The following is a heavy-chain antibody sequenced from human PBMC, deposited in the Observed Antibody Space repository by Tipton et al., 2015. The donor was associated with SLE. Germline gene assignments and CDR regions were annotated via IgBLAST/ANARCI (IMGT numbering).Heavy chain of an antibody. J-gene: IGHJ2*01. V-gene: IGHV4-59*01. CDR1: GGSISSYY. CDR2: IYYSGST. CDR3: ARVDGAYCGGVCYSTDWYFDL. D-gene: IGHD2-21*01. Sequence: LRLSCTVSGGSISSYYWSWIRQPPGKGLEWIGYIYYSGSTNYNPSLKSRVTISVDTSKNQFSLKLSSVTAADTAVYYCARVDGAYCGGVCYSTDWYFDLWGRGTLATVSS.